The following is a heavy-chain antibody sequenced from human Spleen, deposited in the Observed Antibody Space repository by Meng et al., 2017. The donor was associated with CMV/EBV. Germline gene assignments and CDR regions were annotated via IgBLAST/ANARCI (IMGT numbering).Heavy chain of an antibody. Sequence: GESLKISCAASGFTFSSYSMKWVRQAPGKGLEWVSSISSSSSYIYYADSVKGRFTISRDNAKNSLYLQMNSLRAEDTAVYYCARGTQGYYYDSSGYPADWGQGTRVTVSS. J-gene: IGHJ4*02. CDR3: ARGTQGYYYDSSGYPAD. CDR2: ISSSSSYI. V-gene: IGHV3-21*01. CDR1: GFTFSSYS. D-gene: IGHD3-22*01.